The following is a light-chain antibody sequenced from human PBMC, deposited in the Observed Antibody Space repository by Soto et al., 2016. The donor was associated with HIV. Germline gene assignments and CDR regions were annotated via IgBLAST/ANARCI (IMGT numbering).Light chain of an antibody. CDR3: QVWDASTDLVV. CDR2: DGS. J-gene: IGLJ2*01. V-gene: IGLV3-21*03. CDR1: NVGSKS. Sequence: SYELTQPPSLSVAPRKTARITCGGNNVGSKSVQWYQQKPGQAPILVLYDGSDRPSGIPERFSGSNSGDTATLTISRVEAGDEADYYCQVWDASTDLVVFGGGTKLTVL.